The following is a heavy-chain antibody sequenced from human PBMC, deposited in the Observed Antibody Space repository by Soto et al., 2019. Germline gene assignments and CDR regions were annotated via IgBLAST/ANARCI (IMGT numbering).Heavy chain of an antibody. Sequence: SETLSLTCTVSGDSISSYYWSWIRQPPGRGLEWIGYIYISGSTNYNPSLTGRVTISVDTSKNQFSLKLTSVTAADTAVYYCARGVLRYYYYGMDVWGQGNTVTVSS. D-gene: IGHD4-17*01. V-gene: IGHV4-59*01. CDR2: IYISGST. J-gene: IGHJ6*02. CDR1: GDSISSYY. CDR3: ARGVLRYYYYGMDV.